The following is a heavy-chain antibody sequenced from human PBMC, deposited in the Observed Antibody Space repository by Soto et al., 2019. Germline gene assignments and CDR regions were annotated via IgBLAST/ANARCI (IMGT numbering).Heavy chain of an antibody. V-gene: IGHV3-23*01. D-gene: IGHD6-19*01. Sequence: EVQLLESGGGLVQPGGSLRLSCAASGFTFSSYAMSWVRQAPGKGLEWVTTTSGSGGSTYYADSVKGRFTISRDNSKNTLYLQMNSLRAEDTAVYSCAQTVAGDYWGQGTLVTVSS. CDR1: GFTFSSYA. CDR3: AQTVAGDY. CDR2: TSGSGGST. J-gene: IGHJ4*02.